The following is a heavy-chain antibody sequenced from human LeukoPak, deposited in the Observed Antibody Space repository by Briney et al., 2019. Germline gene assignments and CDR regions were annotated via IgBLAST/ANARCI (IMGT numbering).Heavy chain of an antibody. D-gene: IGHD6-13*01. CDR2: IYYSGST. CDR3: ARVSYSSSWYGSVDVDWFDP. J-gene: IGHJ5*02. CDR1: GGSISSSSYY. Sequence: SETLSLTCTVSGGSISSSSYYWGWIRQPPGKGLEWIGSIYYSGSTYYNPSLKSRVTISVDTSKNQFSLKLSSVTAADTAVYYCARVSYSSSWYGSVDVDWFDPWGQGTLVTVSS. V-gene: IGHV4-39*07.